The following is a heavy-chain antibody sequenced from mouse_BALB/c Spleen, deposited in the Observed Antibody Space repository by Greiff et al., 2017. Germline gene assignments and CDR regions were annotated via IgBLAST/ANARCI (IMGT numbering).Heavy chain of an antibody. D-gene: IGHD1-2*01. CDR3: ARGNYYGPSFDY. J-gene: IGHJ2*01. Sequence: LVESGASVKIPCKASGYTFTDYNMDWVKQSHGKSLEWIGDINPNNGGTIYNQKFKGKATLTVDKSSSTAYMELRSLTSEDTAVYYCARGNYYGPSFDYWGQGTTLTVSS. CDR2: INPNNGGT. V-gene: IGHV1-18*01. CDR1: GYTFTDYN.